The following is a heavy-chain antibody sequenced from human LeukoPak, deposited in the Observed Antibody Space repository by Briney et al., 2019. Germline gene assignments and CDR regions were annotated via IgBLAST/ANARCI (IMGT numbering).Heavy chain of an antibody. CDR2: IYYSGST. V-gene: IGHV4-59*01. CDR1: GGSISSYY. D-gene: IGHD1-26*01. Sequence: SETLSLTCTVSGGSISSYYWSWIRQPPGKGLEWIGYIYYSGSTNYNPSLKSRVTISVDTSKNQFSLKLSSVTAADTAVYYCARDSVVGAQFDYWGQGTLVTVSS. CDR3: ARDSVVGAQFDY. J-gene: IGHJ4*02.